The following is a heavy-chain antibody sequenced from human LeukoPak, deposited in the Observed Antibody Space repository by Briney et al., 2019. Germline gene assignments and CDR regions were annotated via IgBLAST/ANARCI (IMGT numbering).Heavy chain of an antibody. CDR2: IIGSGNSI. CDR3: AKHGDNVWGSFRFGLDY. V-gene: IGHV3-23*01. D-gene: IGHD3-16*02. CDR1: GFTFSTYA. J-gene: IGHJ4*02. Sequence: GGSLRLSCAASGFTFSTYAMSWVRQAPGKGLEWVSLIIGSGNSIHYADSVKGRFTIPRDNFKNTVFLQLNSLRPEDTAVYYCAKHGDNVWGSFRFGLDYWGQGTLVTVSS.